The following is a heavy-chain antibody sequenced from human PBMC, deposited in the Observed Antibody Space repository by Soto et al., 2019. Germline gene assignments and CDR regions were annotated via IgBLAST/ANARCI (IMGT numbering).Heavy chain of an antibody. CDR1: GGSSSRNSYS. CDR2: IYYSGST. CDR3: AEAPTHF. D-gene: IGHD3-3*02. V-gene: IGHV4-61*05. J-gene: IGHJ4*02. Sequence: ASETLSHTCSGSGGSSSRNSYSCAWVRQAPGKGLEWIGYIYYSGSTNYNPSLKSRVTISVDTSKNQFSLKLSSVTAADTAIYYFAEAPTHFWGQG.